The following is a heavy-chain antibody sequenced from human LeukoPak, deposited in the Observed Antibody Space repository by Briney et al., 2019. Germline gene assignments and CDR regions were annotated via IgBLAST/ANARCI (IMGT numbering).Heavy chain of an antibody. CDR2: IYYSGST. CDR3: ATTYYYDSSVNY. Sequence: SQTLSLTCTVSGGSISSGGYYWSWIRQHPGKGLEWIGYIYYSGSTYYNPSLKSRVTISVDTSKNQFSLKLSSVTAADTAVYYCATTYYYDSSVNYWGQGTLVTVCS. D-gene: IGHD3-22*01. J-gene: IGHJ4*02. CDR1: GGSISSGGYY. V-gene: IGHV4-31*03.